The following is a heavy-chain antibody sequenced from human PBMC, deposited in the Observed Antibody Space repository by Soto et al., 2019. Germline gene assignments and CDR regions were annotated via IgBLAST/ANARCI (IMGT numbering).Heavy chain of an antibody. CDR3: ARDERYCTGGSCYSEFYFHF. V-gene: IGHV1-18*04. CDR1: GFTFTTYG. J-gene: IGHJ4*02. CDR2: ISLQNGDT. Sequence: LVQSGAEVKKPGASVKVSCKASGFTFTTYGISWMRQGPGQGPEWMGWISLQNGDTKFAQKFQGRVTMTTDSSTNTAHMELRNLRSDDTAVYYCARDERYCTGGSCYSEFYFHFWGQGTLVTVSS. D-gene: IGHD2-15*01.